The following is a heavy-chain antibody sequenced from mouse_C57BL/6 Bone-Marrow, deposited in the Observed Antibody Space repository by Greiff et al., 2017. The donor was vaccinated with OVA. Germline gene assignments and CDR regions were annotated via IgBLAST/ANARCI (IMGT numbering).Heavy chain of an antibody. CDR2: ISYDGSN. CDR3: ARVYYYGSTFGYFDV. D-gene: IGHD1-1*01. Sequence: VQLKESGPGLVKPSQSLSLTCSVTGYSITSGYYWNWIRQFPGNKLEWMGYISYDGSNNYNPSLKNRISITRDTSKNQFFLKLNSVTTEDTATYYGARVYYYGSTFGYFDVWGTGTTVTVSS. V-gene: IGHV3-6*01. CDR1: GYSITSGYY. J-gene: IGHJ1*03.